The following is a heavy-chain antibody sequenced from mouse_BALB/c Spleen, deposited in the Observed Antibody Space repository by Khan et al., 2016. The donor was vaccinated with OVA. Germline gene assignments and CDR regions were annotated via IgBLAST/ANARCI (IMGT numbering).Heavy chain of an antibody. CDR2: ISNVGFII. CDR3: ARQGDYAYYFAY. J-gene: IGHJ2*01. D-gene: IGHD2-4*01. Sequence: LFHPGGSLKLSFSSSLFTFRNYPLSFFLHTPYNILDCVAYISNVGFIIYYPDTVKGRFNISRDNAKNTLYQQMRSLKSEDTAMYYCARQGDYAYYFAYWGQGTTLTVSS. CDR1: LFTFRNYP. V-gene: IGHV5-12-2*01.